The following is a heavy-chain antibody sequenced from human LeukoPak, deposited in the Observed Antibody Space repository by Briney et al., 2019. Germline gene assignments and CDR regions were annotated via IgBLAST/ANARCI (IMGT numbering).Heavy chain of an antibody. V-gene: IGHV1-69*13. CDR3: ARRGYSHAYFDY. CDR1: GGTFSSYA. J-gene: IGHJ4*02. D-gene: IGHD5-18*01. Sequence: ASVKVSCKASGGTFSSYAISWVRQAPGQGLEWMGGIIPIFGTANYAQKFQGRVTITADEPTSTAYMELSSLRSEDTAVYYCARRGYSHAYFDYWGQGTLVTVSS. CDR2: IIPIFGTA.